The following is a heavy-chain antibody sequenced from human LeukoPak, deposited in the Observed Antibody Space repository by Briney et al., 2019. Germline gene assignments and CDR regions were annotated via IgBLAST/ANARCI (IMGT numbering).Heavy chain of an antibody. Sequence: PSETLSLTCSVSGDSINRTPFYWGWVCQPPGKELEWIGTISYSGSTDYNPSLQSRVTISLDASKNLLPLKVTSMTAADTAVYYCARSLGVLLDYYYGMDVWGQGTTVTVSS. J-gene: IGHJ6*02. CDR1: GDSINRTPFY. CDR2: ISYSGST. CDR3: ARSLGVLLDYYYGMDV. V-gene: IGHV4-39*06. D-gene: IGHD3-10*01.